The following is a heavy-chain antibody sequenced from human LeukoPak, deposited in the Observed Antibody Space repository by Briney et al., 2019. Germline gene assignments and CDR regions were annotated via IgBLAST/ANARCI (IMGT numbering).Heavy chain of an antibody. CDR1: GFTFSSYS. J-gene: IGHJ4*02. CDR3: AELPYCSGGSCYFGDY. D-gene: IGHD2-15*01. CDR2: ISSSSSYI. Sequence: GGSLRLSCAASGFTFSSYSMNWVRQAPGKGLEWVSSISSSSSYIYYADSVKGRFTISRDNAKNSLYLQMNSLRAEDTAVYYCAELPYCSGGSCYFGDYWGQGTLVTVSS. V-gene: IGHV3-21*01.